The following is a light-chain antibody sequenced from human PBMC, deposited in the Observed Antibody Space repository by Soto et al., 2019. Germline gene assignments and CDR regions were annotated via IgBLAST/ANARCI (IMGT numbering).Light chain of an antibody. V-gene: IGKV3-15*01. CDR3: QQYNTWPPLT. Sequence: EIVMTQSPATLSVCPGERATLSCRASQSISDNLAWYQQKPGQAPRLLIYGASTRATGIPARFSGSGSGTEFTLTISSLQSEDFAVYYCQQYNTWPPLTFGGGTKVEIK. CDR2: GAS. CDR1: QSISDN. J-gene: IGKJ4*01.